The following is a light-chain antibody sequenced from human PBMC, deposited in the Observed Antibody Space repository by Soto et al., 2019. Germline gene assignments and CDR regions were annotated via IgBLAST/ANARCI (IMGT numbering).Light chain of an antibody. CDR1: QGIRND. CDR3: LQDYNYPRT. CDR2: AAS. Sequence: AIQMTQSPSSLSASVGDRVTITCRASQGIRNDLGWYQQKPGKAPKLLIYAASSLQSGVPSRFSGSGSGTDFTLTISSLQPEAFATYYCLQDYNYPRTFGQRTNVEIK. V-gene: IGKV1-6*01. J-gene: IGKJ1*01.